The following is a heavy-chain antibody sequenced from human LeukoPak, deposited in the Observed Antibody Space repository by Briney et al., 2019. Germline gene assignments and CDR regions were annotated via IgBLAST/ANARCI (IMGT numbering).Heavy chain of an antibody. Sequence: SETLSLTCTVSGGSISSYYWSWIRQPPGKGLEWIGYIYYSGSTNYNPSLKSRVTISVDTSKNQFSLKLSSVTAADTAVYYCARDHISGSYAFDIWGQGTMVTVSS. V-gene: IGHV4-59*01. CDR2: IYYSGST. D-gene: IGHD3-10*01. J-gene: IGHJ3*02. CDR1: GGSISSYY. CDR3: ARDHISGSYAFDI.